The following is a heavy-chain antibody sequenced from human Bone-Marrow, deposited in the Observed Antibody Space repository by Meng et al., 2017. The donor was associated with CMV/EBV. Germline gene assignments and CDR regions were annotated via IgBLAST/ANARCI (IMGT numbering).Heavy chain of an antibody. J-gene: IGHJ4*02. V-gene: IGHV4-59*01. D-gene: IGHD3-3*01. CDR3: ARWGGFVEWLLFDY. CDR1: GGSISSYY. Sequence: SETLSLTCTVSGGSISSYYWSWIRQPPGKGLEWIGYIYYSGSTNYNPSLKSRVTISVDTSKNQFSLKLSSVTAADTAVYYCARWGGFVEWLLFDYWGQGTLVTVSS. CDR2: IYYSGST.